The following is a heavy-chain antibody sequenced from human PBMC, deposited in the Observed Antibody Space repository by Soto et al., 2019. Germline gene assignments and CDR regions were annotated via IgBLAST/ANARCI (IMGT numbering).Heavy chain of an antibody. CDR1: GFTFSDYY. J-gene: IGHJ2*01. CDR3: ARDRSERYCRGGTCSSFWYFDL. D-gene: IGHD2-15*01. CDR2: ISSSGSTI. Sequence: QVQLVESGGGLVKPGGSLRLSCAASGFTFSDYYMSWIRQAPGKGLEWVAYISSSGSTIYYADSVKGRFTISRVNAKNSLYLQMNSLRAEDTAVYYCARDRSERYCRGGTCSSFWYFDLWGRGTLVTVSS. V-gene: IGHV3-11*01.